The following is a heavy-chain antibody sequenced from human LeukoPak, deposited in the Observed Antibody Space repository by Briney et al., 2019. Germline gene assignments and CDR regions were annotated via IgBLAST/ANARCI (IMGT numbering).Heavy chain of an antibody. Sequence: PSETLSLTCTVSGGSISSSSYYWGWIRQPPGKGLEWIGSIYYSGSTYYNPSLKSRVTVSVDTSKNQFSLKLSSVTAADTAVYYCARQSYGAAWDYWGQGTLVTVSS. J-gene: IGHJ4*02. CDR2: IYYSGST. D-gene: IGHD4-17*01. V-gene: IGHV4-39*01. CDR1: GGSISSSSYY. CDR3: ARQSYGAAWDY.